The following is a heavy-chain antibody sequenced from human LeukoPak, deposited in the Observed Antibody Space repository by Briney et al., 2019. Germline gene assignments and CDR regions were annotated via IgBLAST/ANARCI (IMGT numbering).Heavy chain of an antibody. CDR2: IIPIFGTA. CDR3: ATVGYSSGWYGY. J-gene: IGHJ4*02. Sequence: SVKVSCKASGGTFSSYAISWVRQAPGQGLEWMGGIIPIFGTANYAQKFQGRVTITTDESTSTAYMELSSLRSEDTAVYYCATVGYSSGWYGYWGQGTLVTVSS. V-gene: IGHV1-69*05. CDR1: GGTFSSYA. D-gene: IGHD6-19*01.